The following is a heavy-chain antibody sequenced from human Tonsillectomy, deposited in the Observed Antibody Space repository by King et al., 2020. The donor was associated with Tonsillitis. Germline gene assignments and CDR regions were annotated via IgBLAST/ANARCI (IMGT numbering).Heavy chain of an antibody. CDR2: ISAYNGNT. CDR1: GYTFSNFG. V-gene: IGHV1-18*01. J-gene: IGHJ4*02. D-gene: IGHD3-22*01. Sequence: QLVQSGSEVKKPGASVKVSCKASGYTFSNFGITWVRQAPGQGLERMGWISAYNGNTNYAQKVLGRITMTTDSSTSTVYMELRSLRSDDTAVYYCARDAWYGFDVSGYYYFDYWGQGTLVTVSS. CDR3: ARDAWYGFDVSGYYYFDY.